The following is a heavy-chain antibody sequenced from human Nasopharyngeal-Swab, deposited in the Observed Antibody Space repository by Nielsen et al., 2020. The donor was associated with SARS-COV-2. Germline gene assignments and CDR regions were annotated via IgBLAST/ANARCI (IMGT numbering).Heavy chain of an antibody. CDR1: GGSFSGYY. CDR3: ARWQQLVGGLVYWFDP. J-gene: IGHJ5*02. V-gene: IGHV4-34*01. D-gene: IGHD6-13*01. CDR2: INHSGST. Sequence: SETLSLTCAVYGGSFSGYYWSWIRQPPGKGLEWIGEINHSGSTNYNPSLKSRVTISVDTSKNQFSLKLSSVTAADTAVYYCARWQQLVGGLVYWFDPWGQGTLVTVSS.